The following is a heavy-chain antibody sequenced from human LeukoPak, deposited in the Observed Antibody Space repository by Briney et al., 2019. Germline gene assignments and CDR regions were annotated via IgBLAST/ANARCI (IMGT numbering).Heavy chain of an antibody. CDR2: IYTSGST. V-gene: IGHV4-4*07. D-gene: IGHD1-26*01. CDR1: GGSVTNSY. J-gene: IGHJ3*02. CDR3: ARVYSGSYYGAFDI. Sequence: PSETLSLTCTVSGGSVTNSYWSWIRQPPGKGLEWIGRIYTSGSTNYNPSLKSRVTMSVDTSKNQFSLKLSSVTAADTAVYYCARVYSGSYYGAFDIWGQGTMVTVSS.